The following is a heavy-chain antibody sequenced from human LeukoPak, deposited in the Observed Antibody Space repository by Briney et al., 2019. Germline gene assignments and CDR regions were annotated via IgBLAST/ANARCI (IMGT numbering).Heavy chain of an antibody. CDR1: GGTFSSYA. J-gene: IGHJ4*02. D-gene: IGHD2-15*01. V-gene: IGHV1-69*01. CDR3: ARGYWSGGICYSGVY. CDR2: IIPIFGTA. Sequence: SVKVSCKASGGTFSSYAISWVRQAPGQGLEWMGGIIPIFGTANYAQKFQGRVTITADESTSTAYMELSSLRSEATAVYYCARGYWSGGICYSGVYWGQGTLVTVSS.